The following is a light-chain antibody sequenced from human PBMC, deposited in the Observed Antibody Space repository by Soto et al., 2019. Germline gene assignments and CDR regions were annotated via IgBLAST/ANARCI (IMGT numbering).Light chain of an antibody. J-gene: IGLJ3*02. Sequence: QSVLTQPPSASGTPGQRVTISCSGSSSNIGSNTVNWYQQLPGTAPKLLIYSNNQRPSGVPDRFSGSKSGTSASLAISGLHSEDEADYYCAAWDDSLVGVFGGGTKLTVL. V-gene: IGLV1-44*01. CDR3: AAWDDSLVGV. CDR2: SNN. CDR1: SSNIGSNT.